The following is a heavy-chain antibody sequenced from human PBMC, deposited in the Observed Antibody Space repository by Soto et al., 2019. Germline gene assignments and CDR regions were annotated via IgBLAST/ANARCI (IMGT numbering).Heavy chain of an antibody. J-gene: IGHJ4*02. D-gene: IGHD2-15*01. V-gene: IGHV1-69*13. CDR3: AREVGGSCFSCYYIDY. CDR1: GGTFSSYA. Sequence: ASVKVSCKASGGTFSSYAITWVRQAPGQGLEWMGGIIPIFGIANFAQKFQGRVTITADESTSTAYMELSSLRSEDTAVYYCAREVGGSCFSCYYIDYWGQGTLVTVSS. CDR2: IIPIFGIA.